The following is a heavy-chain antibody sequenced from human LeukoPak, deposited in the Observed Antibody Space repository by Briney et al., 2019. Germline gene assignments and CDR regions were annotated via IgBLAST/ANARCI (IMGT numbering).Heavy chain of an antibody. CDR1: GFTFSSYA. Sequence: GGSLRLSCAASGFTFSSYAMSWVRQAPGKGLEWVSAISGSGGSTYYADSVKGRFTISRDNSKNTLYLQVNSLRAEDTAVYYCAKDIVVEVAASDYWGQGTLVTVSS. D-gene: IGHD2-15*01. CDR3: AKDIVVEVAASDY. J-gene: IGHJ4*02. V-gene: IGHV3-23*01. CDR2: ISGSGGST.